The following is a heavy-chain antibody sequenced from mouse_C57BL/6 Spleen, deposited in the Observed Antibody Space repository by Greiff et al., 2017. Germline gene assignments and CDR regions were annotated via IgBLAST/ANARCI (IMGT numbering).Heavy chain of an antibody. CDR3: VRHSNSGYFDY. CDR1: GFSFNTYA. CDR2: IRSKSNNYAT. V-gene: IGHV10-1*01. J-gene: IGHJ2*01. D-gene: IGHD2-5*01. Sequence: EVQLVESGGGLVQPKGSLKLSCAASGFSFNTYAMNWVRQAPGKGLEWVARIRSKSNNYATYYADSVKDRFTISRDDSESMLYLQMNNLKTEDTAMYYCVRHSNSGYFDYWGQGTTLAVSS.